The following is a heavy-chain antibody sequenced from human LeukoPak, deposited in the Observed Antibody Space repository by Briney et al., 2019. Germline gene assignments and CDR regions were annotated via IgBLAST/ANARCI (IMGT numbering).Heavy chain of an antibody. CDR1: GFAFSSYA. J-gene: IGHJ4*02. V-gene: IGHV3-23*01. CDR3: AKSSFPTPFDH. Sequence: GGSLRLSCAASGFAFSSYAMSWVRQAPGKGLEWVSVISGSGGSTYYADSVKGRFTISRDNSKNTLYLQMNSLRAEDTAVYYCAKSSFPTPFDHWGQGTLVTVSS. CDR2: ISGSGGST.